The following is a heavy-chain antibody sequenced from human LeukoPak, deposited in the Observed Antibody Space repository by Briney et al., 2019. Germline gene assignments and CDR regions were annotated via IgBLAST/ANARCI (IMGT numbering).Heavy chain of an antibody. CDR1: GGSFNGYY. J-gene: IGHJ4*02. Sequence: SETLSLTCAVYGGSFNGYYWSWIRQPPGKGLEWIGEINHSGSTNYNPSLKSRVTISVDTSKNQFSLKLSSVTAADTAVYYCAREPTSSSPIDYWGQGTLVTVSS. V-gene: IGHV4-34*01. D-gene: IGHD6-6*01. CDR2: INHSGST. CDR3: AREPTSSSPIDY.